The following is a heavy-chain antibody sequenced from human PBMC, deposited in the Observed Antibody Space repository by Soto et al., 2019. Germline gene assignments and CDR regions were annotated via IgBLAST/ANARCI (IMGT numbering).Heavy chain of an antibody. J-gene: IGHJ1*01. CDR1: GFTFDDYA. Sequence: GGSLRLSCAASGFTFDDYAMHWVRQAPGKGLEWVSGISWNSGSIGYADSVKGRFTISRDNAKNSLYLQMNSLRAEDTALYYCAKDRGCSGGSCYSGYFQHWGQGTLVTVAS. V-gene: IGHV3-9*01. CDR2: ISWNSGSI. D-gene: IGHD2-15*01. CDR3: AKDRGCSGGSCYSGYFQH.